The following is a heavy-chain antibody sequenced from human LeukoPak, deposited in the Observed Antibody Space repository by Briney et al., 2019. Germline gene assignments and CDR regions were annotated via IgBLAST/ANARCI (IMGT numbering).Heavy chain of an antibody. CDR3: AGGLAAPNFDY. J-gene: IGHJ4*02. D-gene: IGHD6-13*01. V-gene: IGHV4-39*01. CDR2: IYYSGNT. Sequence: KPSETLSLTCTVSGVSISSSNSYWGWIRQPPGKGLEWIGSIYYSGNTYYNASLKSQVSISIDTSKKQFSLRLTSVTAADTAVYYCAGGLAAPNFDYWGQGTLVTVSS. CDR1: GVSISSSNSY.